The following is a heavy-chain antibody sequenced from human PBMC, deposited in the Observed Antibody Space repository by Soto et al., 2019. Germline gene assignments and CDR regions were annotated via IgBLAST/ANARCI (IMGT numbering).Heavy chain of an antibody. CDR2: IYYSGST. J-gene: IGHJ4*02. D-gene: IGHD1-7*01. CDR3: ARSITGTTFVGY. Sequence: SETLSLTCTVSGGSISSYYWSWIRQPPGKGLEWIGYIYYSGSTNYNPSLKSRVTISVDTSKNQFSLKLSSVTAADTAVYYCARSITGTTFVGYWGQGTLVTVSS. CDR1: GGSISSYY. V-gene: IGHV4-59*01.